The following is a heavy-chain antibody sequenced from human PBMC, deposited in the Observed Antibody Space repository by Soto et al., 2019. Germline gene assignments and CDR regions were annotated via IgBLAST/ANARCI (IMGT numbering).Heavy chain of an antibody. V-gene: IGHV3-33*01. Sequence: QVQLVESGGDVVQPGRSLRLSCAASGFTFSSYGMHWVRQAPGKGLEWVAVIWYDGSNKYYADSVKGRFTISRDNSKNTLYLQMNSLRDAETAVYYCASPILYSSSALDAFDIWCQGKMVTVSS. CDR3: ASPILYSSSALDAFDI. D-gene: IGHD6-6*01. CDR2: IWYDGSNK. J-gene: IGHJ3*02. CDR1: GFTFSSYG.